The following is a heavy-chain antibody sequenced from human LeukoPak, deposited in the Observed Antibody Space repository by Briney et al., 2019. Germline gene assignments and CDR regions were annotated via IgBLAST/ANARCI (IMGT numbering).Heavy chain of an antibody. CDR1: GGSISSSSYY. J-gene: IGHJ6*03. CDR2: IYYSGST. CDR3: ASQGHHYYYMDV. Sequence: SETLSLTCTVSGGSISSSSYYWGWIRQPPGKGLEWIGSIYYSGSTYYNPSLKSRVTISVDTSKNQFSLKLSSVTAADTAVYYCASQGHHYYYMDVWGKGTTVTVSS. V-gene: IGHV4-39*01.